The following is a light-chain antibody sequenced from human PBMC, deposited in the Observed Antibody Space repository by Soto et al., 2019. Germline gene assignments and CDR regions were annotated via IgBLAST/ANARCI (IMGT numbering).Light chain of an antibody. CDR2: AAS. V-gene: IGKV1-39*01. CDR1: QSISTY. J-gene: IGKJ5*01. Sequence: IQMAQSPSSLSSSFGDIVTITCRSSQSISTYLHWYQQKPGKAPNLLIYAASSLQSGVPLRFSGSGSGTDFTLTISRLEPEDFATYYCQQCSGPPNTFGQGTRLEI. CDR3: QQCSGPPNT.